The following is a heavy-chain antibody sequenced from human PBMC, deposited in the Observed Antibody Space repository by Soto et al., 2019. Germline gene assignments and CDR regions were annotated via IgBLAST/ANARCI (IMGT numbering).Heavy chain of an antibody. Sequence: GGSLRLSCAASGFTFSSYAMSWVRQAPGKGLEWVSAISGSGGSTYYADSVKGRFTISRDNSNNTLYLQMNSLRAEDTAVYYCAKDSSGWYLDYYYGMDVWGQGTTVTVSS. CDR2: ISGSGGST. CDR3: AKDSSGWYLDYYYGMDV. CDR1: GFTFSSYA. D-gene: IGHD6-19*01. V-gene: IGHV3-23*01. J-gene: IGHJ6*02.